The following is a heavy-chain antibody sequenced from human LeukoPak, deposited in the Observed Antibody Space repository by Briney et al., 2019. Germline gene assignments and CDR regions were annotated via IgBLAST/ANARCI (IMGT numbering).Heavy chain of an antibody. CDR3: ARHAESGYDRFDH. J-gene: IGHJ4*02. V-gene: IGHV4-59*01. D-gene: IGHD5-12*01. Sequence: SETLSLTCTVSGGSISSYYWIWIRQPPGKGLEWIGYIYYSGSTNYNPSLKSRVTISVDTSKNQFSLKLSSVTAADTAVYYCARHAESGYDRFDHWGQGTLVTVSS. CDR1: GGSISSYY. CDR2: IYYSGST.